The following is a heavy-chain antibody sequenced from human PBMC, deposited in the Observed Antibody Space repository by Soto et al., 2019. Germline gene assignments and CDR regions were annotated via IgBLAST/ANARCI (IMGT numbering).Heavy chain of an antibody. Sequence: EVQLVESGGGLVQPGGSLRLSCVDSGFTFSSYWMSWVRQAPVKGLEWVGNIKQDGSDENYADSVKGRFTISRDNAKNSMYLQMNSLRVEDTAVYYCSRIAASGRGWDVWGQGTTVVVSS. J-gene: IGHJ6*02. CDR3: SRIAASGRGWDV. CDR2: IKQDGSDE. V-gene: IGHV3-7*01. CDR1: GFTFSSYW. D-gene: IGHD6-13*01.